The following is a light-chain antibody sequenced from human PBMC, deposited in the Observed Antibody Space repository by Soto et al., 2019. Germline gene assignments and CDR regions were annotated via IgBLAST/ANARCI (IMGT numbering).Light chain of an antibody. Sequence: EVVLTQSPGTLSLSPGERATLSCRASQSVTNNYFAWYQQKPGQSPRLLIFGSSDRATGIPDRFSGSGSRTDFTLPISRLEPEDFVVYYCQQYGSSPPYTFGQKTKHEIK. CDR1: QSVTNNY. CDR2: GSS. V-gene: IGKV3-20*01. J-gene: IGKJ2*01. CDR3: QQYGSSPPYT.